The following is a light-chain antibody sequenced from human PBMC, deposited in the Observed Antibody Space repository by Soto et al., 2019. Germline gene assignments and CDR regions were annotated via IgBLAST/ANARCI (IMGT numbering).Light chain of an antibody. Sequence: DIQLTQSPSFLSASVGDRVTITCRASQGISSYLAWYQQKPGKAPKLLIYAASTLQSGVTSRFSGSGSGTEFTLTISSLQPEDFATYYCQQFHTYPFGFGQGTRLEIK. CDR2: AAS. J-gene: IGKJ5*01. CDR1: QGISSY. V-gene: IGKV1-9*01. CDR3: QQFHTYPFG.